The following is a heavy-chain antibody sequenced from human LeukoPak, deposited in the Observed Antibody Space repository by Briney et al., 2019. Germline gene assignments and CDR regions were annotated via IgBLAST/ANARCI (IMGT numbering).Heavy chain of an antibody. Sequence: ASVKVSCKASGYTFTSYGISWVRRAPGQGLEWMGWISAYNGNTNYAQKLQGRVTMTTDTSTSTAYMELRSLRSDDTAVYYCARDTCSSTSCGVGNWFDPWGQGTLVTVSS. V-gene: IGHV1-18*01. CDR3: ARDTCSSTSCGVGNWFDP. CDR1: GYTFTSYG. D-gene: IGHD2-2*01. CDR2: ISAYNGNT. J-gene: IGHJ5*02.